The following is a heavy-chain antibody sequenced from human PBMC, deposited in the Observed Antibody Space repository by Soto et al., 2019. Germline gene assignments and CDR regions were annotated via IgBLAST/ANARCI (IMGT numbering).Heavy chain of an antibody. CDR1: GGSISSSSHY. V-gene: IGHV4-39*01. CDR2: IYYNGDT. D-gene: IGHD2-15*01. CDR3: ARHQSIVVVTAARAFDI. J-gene: IGHJ3*02. Sequence: SETLSLTCPVSGGSISSSSHYWGWVRPPPGEGLEWIGSIYYNGDTYYNPSLKSRVTISVDTSKNQFSVKLNSVTAADTAVYYCARHQSIVVVTAARAFDIWGQGTMVTVSS.